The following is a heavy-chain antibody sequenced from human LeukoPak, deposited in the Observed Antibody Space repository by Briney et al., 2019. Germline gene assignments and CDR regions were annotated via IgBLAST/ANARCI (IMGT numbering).Heavy chain of an antibody. J-gene: IGHJ4*02. CDR1: GFTFNSYW. Sequence: PGGSLRLSCAASGFTFNSYWMHWVRQAPGKGLVWVSSIDSDGTSTRYADSVKGRFTLSRDNAKNTLYLQVNSLRAEDTAVYYCARALGSPLDYWGQGTLVTVSS. CDR2: IDSDGTST. CDR3: ARALGSPLDY. V-gene: IGHV3-74*01. D-gene: IGHD1-26*01.